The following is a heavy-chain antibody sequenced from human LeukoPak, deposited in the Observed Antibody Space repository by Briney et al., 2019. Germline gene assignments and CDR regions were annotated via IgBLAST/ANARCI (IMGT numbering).Heavy chain of an antibody. CDR3: ARVRFWERYMDV. CDR2: IYYSGST. V-gene: IGHV4-61*05. D-gene: IGHD3-10*01. CDR1: GGSISSSSYY. J-gene: IGHJ6*03. Sequence: SETLSLTCTVSGGSISSSSYYWSWIRQPPGKGLEWIGYIYYSGSTNYNPSLKSRVTMSLDKSKNQFSLRLSSVTAADTAVYYCARVRFWERYMDVWGKGTTVTISS.